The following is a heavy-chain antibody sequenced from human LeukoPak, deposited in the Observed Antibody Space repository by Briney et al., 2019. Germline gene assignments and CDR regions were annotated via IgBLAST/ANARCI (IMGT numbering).Heavy chain of an antibody. J-gene: IGHJ4*02. Sequence: SETLSLTCTVSGGSISSYYWSWIRQPPGKGLEWIGYIYTSGSTNYNPSLKSRVTISVDTSKNQFSLKLSSVTVADTAVYYCARLGYYKFVDYWGQGTLVTVSS. D-gene: IGHD2/OR15-2a*01. CDR2: IYTSGST. V-gene: IGHV4-4*09. CDR3: ARLGYYKFVDY. CDR1: GGSISSYY.